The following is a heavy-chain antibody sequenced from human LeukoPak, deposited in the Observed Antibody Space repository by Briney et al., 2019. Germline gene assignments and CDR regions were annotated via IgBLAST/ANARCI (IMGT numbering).Heavy chain of an antibody. V-gene: IGHV3-30*04. CDR3: ARPHNFDWLFGWFDP. CDR2: ISYDGSNK. CDR1: GFTFSSYA. J-gene: IGHJ5*02. Sequence: GGSLRLSCAASGFTFSSYAMHWVRQAPGKGLEWVAVISYDGSNKYYADSVKGRFTISRDNSKNTLYLQMSSLRAEDTAVYYCARPHNFDWLFGWFDPWGQGTLVTVSS. D-gene: IGHD3-9*01.